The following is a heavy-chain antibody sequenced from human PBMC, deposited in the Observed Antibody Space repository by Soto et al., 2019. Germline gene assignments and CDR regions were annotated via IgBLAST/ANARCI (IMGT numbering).Heavy chain of an antibody. CDR2: IDWDDDK. V-gene: IGHV2-70*20. CDR1: GFSRSTRGMC. CDR3: ARFHRSIFGVGFYAFDI. J-gene: IGHJ3*02. D-gene: IGHD3-3*01. Sequence: SGPTLVNPTQTLRLTCTLSGFSRSTRGMCVTWVRQSPGKALEWLALIDWDDDKFYSPSLEARLTISRDTSKNQVVLEMTNMGPVDTATYHCARFHRSIFGVGFYAFDIRGPGTVVTVSS.